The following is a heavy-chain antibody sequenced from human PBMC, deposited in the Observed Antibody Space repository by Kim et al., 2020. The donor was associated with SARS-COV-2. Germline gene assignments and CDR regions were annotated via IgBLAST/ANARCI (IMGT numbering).Heavy chain of an antibody. D-gene: IGHD2-2*02. Sequence: GGSLRLSCEVSGFTFSTSAMSWVRQTPGEGLEWVSAIVKNGYTYYADSVKGRFTISRDIYRNTLFLEMNNLRAEDTAIYYCARDVRYTTRGNWFDPWGQG. CDR2: IVKNGYT. V-gene: IGHV3-23*01. J-gene: IGHJ5*02. CDR3: ARDVRYTTRGNWFDP. CDR1: GFTFSTSA.